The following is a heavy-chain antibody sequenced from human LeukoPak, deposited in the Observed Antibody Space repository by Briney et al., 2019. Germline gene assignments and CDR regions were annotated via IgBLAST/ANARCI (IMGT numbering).Heavy chain of an antibody. Sequence: SQTLSLTCTVSGGSISSGSYYWRWIRQPAGKGLEWIARIYTSGSTNYNPSLKSRVTISVGTSKNQFSLKLSSVTAADTAVYYCARVDYDFWSGSYYYYYYMDVWGKGTTVTVSS. J-gene: IGHJ6*03. V-gene: IGHV4-61*02. D-gene: IGHD3-3*01. CDR1: GGSISSGSYY. CDR2: IYTSGST. CDR3: ARVDYDFWSGSYYYYYYMDV.